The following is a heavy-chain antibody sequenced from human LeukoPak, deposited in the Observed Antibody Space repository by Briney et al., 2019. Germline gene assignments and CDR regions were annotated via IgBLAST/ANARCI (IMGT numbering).Heavy chain of an antibody. J-gene: IGHJ6*02. CDR3: ARVDYGMDV. CDR2: INHSGST. CDR1: GGSVSSSSYY. V-gene: IGHV4-39*07. Sequence: SETLSLTCTVSGGSVSSSSYYWGWIRQPPGKGLEWIGEINHSGSTNYNPSLKSRVTISVDTSKNQFSLKLSSVTAADTAVYYCARVDYGMDVWGQGTTVTVSS.